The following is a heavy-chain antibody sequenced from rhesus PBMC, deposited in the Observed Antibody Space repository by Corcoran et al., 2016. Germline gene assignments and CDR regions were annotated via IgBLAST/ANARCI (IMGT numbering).Heavy chain of an antibody. CDR2: ITYSGTP. D-gene: IGHD6-25*01. J-gene: IGHJ4*01. CDR1: GGSISSGYYY. V-gene: IGHV4-122*02. Sequence: QVQLQESGPGLVKPSETLSLTCAVSGGSISSGYYYWSWIRQPPGKGLEWIGYITYSGTPTSNPSLQSRVTISGDTSNNQFSLKLSSVTAACTAVYYCARDGGIAAAGRPLGYWGQGVLVTVSS. CDR3: ARDGGIAAAGRPLGY.